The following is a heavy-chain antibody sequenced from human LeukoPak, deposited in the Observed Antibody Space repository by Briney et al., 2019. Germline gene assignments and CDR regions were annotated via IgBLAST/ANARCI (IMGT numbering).Heavy chain of an antibody. J-gene: IGHJ4*02. CDR1: GFTFSSYG. CDR3: AREGGSGSYFDY. V-gene: IGHV3-33*01. Sequence: PGGSLRLSCAASGFTFSSYGMHWVRQAPGKGLEWVAVIWYDGSNKYYADSVKGRFTISRDNSKNTLYLQMNSLRAEDTAVYYCAREGGSGSYFDYWGQGTLDTVSS. CDR2: IWYDGSNK. D-gene: IGHD3-10*01.